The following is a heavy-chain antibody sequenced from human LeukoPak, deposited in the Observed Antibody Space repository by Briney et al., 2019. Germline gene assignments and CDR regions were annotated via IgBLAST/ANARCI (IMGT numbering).Heavy chain of an antibody. J-gene: IGHJ4*02. V-gene: IGHV4-4*02. CDR1: GGSISSSNW. Sequence: SGTLSLTCAVSGGSISSSNWWSWVRPPPGKGLEWIGEIYHSGSTNYNPSLKSRVTISVDKSKNQFSLKLSSVTAADTAVYYCAREKPGYSGSGSSHRVVWVFDYWGQGTLVTVSS. D-gene: IGHD3-10*01. CDR3: AREKPGYSGSGSSHRVVWVFDY. CDR2: IYHSGST.